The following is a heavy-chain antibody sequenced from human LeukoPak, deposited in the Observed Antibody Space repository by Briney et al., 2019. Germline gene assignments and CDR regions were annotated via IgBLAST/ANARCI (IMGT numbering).Heavy chain of an antibody. CDR2: INPSSGST. D-gene: IGHD5-18*01. V-gene: IGHV1-46*01. J-gene: IGHJ4*02. CDR1: GYTXTSYY. Sequence: ASVKVSCKASGYTXTSYYMHWVRQAPGQGLEWMGIINPSSGSTSYAQNFQGRVTMTRDTSSSTVNMELSSLRSEDTAVYYCARGYTYGDYWGQGTLVTVSS. CDR3: ARGYTYGDY.